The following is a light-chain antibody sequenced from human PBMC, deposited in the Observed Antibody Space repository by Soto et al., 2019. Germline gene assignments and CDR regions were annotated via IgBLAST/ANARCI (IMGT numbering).Light chain of an antibody. CDR1: QSVPRSY. CDR3: QQYAWSPLT. CDR2: DAS. Sequence: IVLTQSPGTLSLSPGERATHSCRASQSVPRSYLAWYQQRPGQAPTLLIYDASNRATGIPDRFSGSESGTDFTLTISSLEPEDFAVYYCQQYAWSPLTFGQGTRLEIK. V-gene: IGKV3-20*01. J-gene: IGKJ5*01.